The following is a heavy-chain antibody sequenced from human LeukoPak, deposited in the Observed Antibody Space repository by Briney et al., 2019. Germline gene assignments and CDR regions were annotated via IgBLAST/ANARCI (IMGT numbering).Heavy chain of an antibody. CDR3: AKDIGPGTGYYYYYMDV. Sequence: GGSLRLSCAASGFTFDDYAMHWVRQAPGKGLEWVSGISWNSGSIGYADSVKGRFTISRDKAKNSLYLQMNSLRAEDTALYYCAKDIGPGTGYYYYYMDVWGKGTTVTVSS. D-gene: IGHD6-13*01. V-gene: IGHV3-9*01. CDR1: GFTFDDYA. CDR2: ISWNSGSI. J-gene: IGHJ6*03.